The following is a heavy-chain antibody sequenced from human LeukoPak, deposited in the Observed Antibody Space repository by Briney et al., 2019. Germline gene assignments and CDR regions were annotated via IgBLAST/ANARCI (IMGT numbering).Heavy chain of an antibody. V-gene: IGHV4-34*01. CDR3: AKEIVGVVAAPPCFDP. CDR1: GGSFSGYY. D-gene: IGHD2-15*01. Sequence: SETLSLTCAVYGGSFSGYYWSWIRQPPGKGLEWIGEINHSGSTNYNPSLKSRVTISVDTSKNQFSLKLSSVTAADTAVYYCAKEIVGVVAAPPCFDPWGQGTLVTVSS. J-gene: IGHJ5*02. CDR2: INHSGST.